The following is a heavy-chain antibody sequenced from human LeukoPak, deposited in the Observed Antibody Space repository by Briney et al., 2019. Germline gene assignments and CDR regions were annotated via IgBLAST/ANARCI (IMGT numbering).Heavy chain of an antibody. J-gene: IGHJ4*02. Sequence: ASVKVSCKPSGYTFTSFGISWVRHAPGQGLEWMGWIGAYNGDTNYAQKFQGRVTMTTDTSTSTAYMDLRSLRSDDTAVYYCTRDHCRGDNCPSFDYWGQGTPVTVSS. D-gene: IGHD2-15*01. CDR1: GYTFTSFG. CDR3: TRDHCRGDNCPSFDY. CDR2: IGAYNGDT. V-gene: IGHV1-18*04.